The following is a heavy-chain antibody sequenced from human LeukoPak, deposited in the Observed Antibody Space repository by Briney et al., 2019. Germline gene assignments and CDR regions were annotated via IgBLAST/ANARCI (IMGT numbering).Heavy chain of an antibody. Sequence: SETLSLTCAVSGGSISSNSYYWGWIRQPPGKGLEWIGSIYHSGSTYYNPSLKSRVTISVDTSKNQFSLKLSSVTAADTAVYYCARDLGERTFDIWGQGTMVTVSS. V-gene: IGHV4-39*07. CDR2: IYHSGST. CDR1: GGSISSNSYY. CDR3: ARDLGERTFDI. D-gene: IGHD1-1*01. J-gene: IGHJ3*02.